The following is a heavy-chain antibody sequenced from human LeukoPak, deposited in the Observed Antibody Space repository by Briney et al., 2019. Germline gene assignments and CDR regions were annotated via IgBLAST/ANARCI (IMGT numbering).Heavy chain of an antibody. Sequence: GGSLRLSCAASGFTFSSYAMSWVRQAPGKGLEWVSAISGSGGSTYYADSVKGRFTISRDNSKNTLYLQMNSLRAEDTAVYYCAKDPLTTGRPYYYMDVWGKGTTVTVSS. J-gene: IGHJ6*03. CDR1: GFTFSSYA. CDR3: AKDPLTTGRPYYYMDV. V-gene: IGHV3-23*01. D-gene: IGHD4-17*01. CDR2: ISGSGGST.